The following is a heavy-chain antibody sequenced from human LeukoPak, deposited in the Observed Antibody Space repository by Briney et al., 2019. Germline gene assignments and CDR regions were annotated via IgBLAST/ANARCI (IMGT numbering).Heavy chain of an antibody. V-gene: IGHV3-7*01. CDR1: GFPFSSSW. CDR2: IKHDGSVK. D-gene: IGHD1-26*01. Sequence: GGSLRLSCAASGFPFSSSWMSWVRQAPGKGLEWVANIKHDGSVKYYVDSVKGRFTISRDNAKNSLYLQMNSLRAEDTAVYFCARVRWELGPSDYWGQGTLVTVSS. CDR3: ARVRWELGPSDY. J-gene: IGHJ4*02.